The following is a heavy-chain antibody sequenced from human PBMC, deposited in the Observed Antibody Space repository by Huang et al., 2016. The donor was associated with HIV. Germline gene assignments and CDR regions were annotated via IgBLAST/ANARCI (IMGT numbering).Heavy chain of an antibody. CDR1: GTSMTSSTFY. J-gene: IGHJ6*02. CDR2: GYFVVNT. CDR3: AREVRSVDTDRPDGYYYRGLDV. Sequence: QLRESGPGLVTPSETLSLTCSASGTSMTSSTFYWGWFRQPPGRGLGWIGSGYFVVNTYYNPSLKRRVTISIDTANKQYSMRLTSVTAAGTAVYFCAREVRSVDTDRPDGYYYRGLDVWGQGTTVIVSS. D-gene: IGHD2-2*03. V-gene: IGHV4-39*02.